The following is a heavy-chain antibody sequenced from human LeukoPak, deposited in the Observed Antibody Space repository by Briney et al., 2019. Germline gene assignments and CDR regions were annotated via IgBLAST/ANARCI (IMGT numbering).Heavy chain of an antibody. J-gene: IGHJ4*02. CDR2: MNPNSGNT. CDR1: GYTFTSYN. Sequence: ASVKVSCKASGYTFTSYNINWVRQATGQGLEWMGWMNPNSGNTGYAQKFQGRVTITRNTSISTAYMELSSLRSEDTAVYYCARGRYCSSTSCYPPASAAAVDYWGQGTLVTVSS. V-gene: IGHV1-8*03. D-gene: IGHD2-2*01. CDR3: ARGRYCSSTSCYPPASAAAVDY.